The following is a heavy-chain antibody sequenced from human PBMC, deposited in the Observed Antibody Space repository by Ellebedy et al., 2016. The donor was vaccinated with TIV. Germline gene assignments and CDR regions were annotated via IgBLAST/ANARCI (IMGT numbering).Heavy chain of an antibody. CDR1: GGSFSGYY. D-gene: IGHD1-1*01. V-gene: IGHV4-34*01. J-gene: IGHJ4*02. CDR2: INHSGST. Sequence: SETLSLXXAVYGGSFSGYYWSWIRQPPGKGLEWIGEINHSGSTNYNPSLKSRVTISVDTSKNQFSLKLSSVTAADTAVYYCARGRVRLDYWGQGTLVTVSS. CDR3: ARGRVRLDY.